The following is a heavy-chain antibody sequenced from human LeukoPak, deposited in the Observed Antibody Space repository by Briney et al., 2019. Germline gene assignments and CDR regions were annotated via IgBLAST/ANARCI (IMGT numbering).Heavy chain of an antibody. CDR1: GYTFTGYY. V-gene: IGHV1-2*02. D-gene: IGHD6-13*01. Sequence: GASVKVSCKASGYTFTGYYMHWVRQAPGQGLEWMGWINPNSGGTNYAQKFQGRVTMTRDTSISTAYMELSRLRSEDTAVYYCATPPHGYSSTWYSYYFDYWGQGTLVTVSS. CDR3: ATPPHGYSSTWYSYYFDY. CDR2: INPNSGGT. J-gene: IGHJ4*02.